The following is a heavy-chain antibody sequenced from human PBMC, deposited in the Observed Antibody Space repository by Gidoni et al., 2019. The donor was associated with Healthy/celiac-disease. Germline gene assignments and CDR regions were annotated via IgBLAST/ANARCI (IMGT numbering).Heavy chain of an antibody. Sequence: FQLVQSGAEVKKPGASVNVSCKASGYTFTSYGISWVRQAPGQGLEWMGWISAYNGNTNYAQKLQGRVTMTTDTSTSTAYMELRSLRSDDTAVYYCARTKNSSSWKYYYGMDVWGQGTTVTVSS. D-gene: IGHD6-13*01. CDR2: ISAYNGNT. CDR3: ARTKNSSSWKYYYGMDV. V-gene: IGHV1-18*01. J-gene: IGHJ6*02. CDR1: GYTFTSYG.